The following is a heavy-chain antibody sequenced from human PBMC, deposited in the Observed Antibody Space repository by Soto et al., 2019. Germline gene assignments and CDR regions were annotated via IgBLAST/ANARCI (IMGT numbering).Heavy chain of an antibody. CDR3: ARDPNYYDSSGLPPIAD. Sequence: ASVKVSCKASGYTFTNYGITWVRQAPGQGLEWMGWISGFNGNTHYAQKFQGRVTMTADTSTSTAYMELRSLTSDDTAVYYCARDPNYYDSSGLPPIADWGPGTLVTVPQ. V-gene: IGHV1-18*01. J-gene: IGHJ4*01. CDR1: GYTFTNYG. D-gene: IGHD3-22*01. CDR2: ISGFNGNT.